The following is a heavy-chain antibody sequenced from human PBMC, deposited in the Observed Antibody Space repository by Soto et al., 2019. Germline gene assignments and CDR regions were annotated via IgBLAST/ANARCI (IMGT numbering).Heavy chain of an antibody. CDR2: IIPILGIA. Sequence: QVQLVQSGAEVKKPGSSVKVSCKASGGTFSSYTISWVRQAPGQGLEWMGRIIPILGIANYAQKFQGRVTITADKSTSTAYMELSSLRSEDTAVYYCARENSSSSWVSTWYMEVWGKGTTVTVSS. CDR3: ARENSSSSWVSTWYMEV. J-gene: IGHJ6*03. D-gene: IGHD6-6*01. V-gene: IGHV1-69*08. CDR1: GGTFSSYT.